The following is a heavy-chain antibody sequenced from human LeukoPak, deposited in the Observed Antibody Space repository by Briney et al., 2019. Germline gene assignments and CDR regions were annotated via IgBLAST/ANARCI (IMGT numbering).Heavy chain of an antibody. CDR1: GGSISSYY. V-gene: IGHV4-59*01. Sequence: SETQSLTCTVSGGSISSYYWSWLRQPPGKGLDWIGYVYYSGSTNHNPSLKSRVTISVDTSKNQFSLKLSSVTAADTAVYYCARDGSSYYFDYWGQGALVTVSS. CDR2: VYYSGST. CDR3: ARDGSSYYFDY. J-gene: IGHJ4*02. D-gene: IGHD6-6*01.